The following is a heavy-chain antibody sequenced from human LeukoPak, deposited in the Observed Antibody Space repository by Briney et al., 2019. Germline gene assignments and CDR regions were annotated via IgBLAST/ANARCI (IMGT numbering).Heavy chain of an antibody. CDR1: GGSFSGYY. D-gene: IGHD4-23*01. V-gene: IGHV4-34*01. CDR2: INHSGST. Sequence: SETLSLTRAVYGGSFSGYYWSWIRQPPGKGLEWIGEINHSGSTNYNPSLKSRVTISVDTSKNQFSLKLSSVTAADTAVYYCARVGGNVAFDIWGQGTMVTVSS. CDR3: ARVGGNVAFDI. J-gene: IGHJ3*02.